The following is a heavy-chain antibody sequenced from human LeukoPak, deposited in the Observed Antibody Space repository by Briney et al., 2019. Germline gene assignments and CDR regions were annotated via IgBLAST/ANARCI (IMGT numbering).Heavy chain of an antibody. CDR2: IRYDGSNK. J-gene: IGHJ6*03. Sequence: GGSLRLSCAASGFTFSSYGMHWVRQAPGKGLEWVAFIRYDGSNKVYADSVRGRFIISRDNSKNTLYLQMKSLRAEDTAVYYCAKGGGYEAQYYYYYLDVWGKGTTVTISS. V-gene: IGHV3-30*02. CDR1: GFTFSSYG. CDR3: AKGGGYEAQYYYYYLDV. D-gene: IGHD5-12*01.